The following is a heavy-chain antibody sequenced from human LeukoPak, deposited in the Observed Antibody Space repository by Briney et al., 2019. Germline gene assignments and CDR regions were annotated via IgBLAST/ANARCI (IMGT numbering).Heavy chain of an antibody. CDR1: GFTFSSYG. V-gene: IGHV3-33*01. Sequence: GGSLRLSCAASGFTFSSYGMHWVRQAPGKGLEWVAVIWYDGSNKYYADSVKGRFTISRDNPKNTLYLQMNSLRAEDTAVYYCARDVIGSGSFDYWGQGTLVTVSS. CDR3: ARDVIGSGSFDY. D-gene: IGHD3-10*01. J-gene: IGHJ4*02. CDR2: IWYDGSNK.